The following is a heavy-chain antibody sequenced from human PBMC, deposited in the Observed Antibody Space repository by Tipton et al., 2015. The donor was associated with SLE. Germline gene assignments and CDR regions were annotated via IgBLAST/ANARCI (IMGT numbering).Heavy chain of an antibody. V-gene: IGHV4-39*07. J-gene: IGHJ4*02. D-gene: IGHD2-15*01. CDR1: GGSISSGSHW. CDR3: AKGDHCGGGTCYSADY. CDR2: LYSRGSA. Sequence: TLSLTCTVSGGSISSGSHWLGWIRQPPGKGPEWIGTLYSRGSAYSNPSLQSRVTISPDTSKNQFFLRVSSVTAADTAVYYCAKGDHCGGGTCYSADYWGQGTLVTVSS.